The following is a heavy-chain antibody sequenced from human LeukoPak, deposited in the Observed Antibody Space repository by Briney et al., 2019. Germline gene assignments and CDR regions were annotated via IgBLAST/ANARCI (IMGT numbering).Heavy chain of an antibody. Sequence: SETLSLTCAVSGCSISSGFYWGWIRQPPGKGLEWIGSIYHSGSTYYNPSLKSRVTISVDTSKNQFSLKLSSVTAADTAVYYCARQLVGYYDFWSGKRGAFDIWGQGTMVTVSS. D-gene: IGHD3-3*01. CDR2: IYHSGST. CDR1: GCSISSGFY. V-gene: IGHV4-38-2*01. CDR3: ARQLVGYYDFWSGKRGAFDI. J-gene: IGHJ3*02.